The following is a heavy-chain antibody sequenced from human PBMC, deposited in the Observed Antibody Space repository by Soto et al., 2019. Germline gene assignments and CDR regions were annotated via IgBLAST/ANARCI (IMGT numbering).Heavy chain of an antibody. CDR1: GGTFSSYA. V-gene: IGHV1-69*13. CDR2: IIPTFGTA. CDR3: ARNRVGAGGWFDP. J-gene: IGHJ5*02. D-gene: IGHD1-26*01. Sequence: SVKVSCKASGGTFSSYAISWVRQAPGQGLEWMGEIIPTFGTANYAQKFQGRVTITADESTSTAYMELSSLRSEDTAVYYCARNRVGAGGWFDPWGQGTLVTVSS.